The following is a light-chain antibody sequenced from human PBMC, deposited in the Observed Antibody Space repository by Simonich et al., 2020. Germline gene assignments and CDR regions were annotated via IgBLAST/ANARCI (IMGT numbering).Light chain of an antibody. J-gene: IGLJ2*01. CDR3: QSYDSSLSGVV. V-gene: IGLV1-44*01. CDR1: SSNIGSNT. CDR2: RNN. Sequence: QSVLTQPPSASGTPGQRVTISCSGSSSNIGSNTVNWYQQLPGTAPKLLIYRNNQRPSGVPDRCSGSKSGTSASLAITGLQAEDEADYYCQSYDSSLSGVVFGGGTKLTVL.